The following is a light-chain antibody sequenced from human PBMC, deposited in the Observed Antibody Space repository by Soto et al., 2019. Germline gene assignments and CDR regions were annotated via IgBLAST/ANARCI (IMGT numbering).Light chain of an antibody. CDR2: AIF. CDR1: QAIRNN. Sequence: AIQMTQSPSSLSASVGDRVTITCRASQAIRNNLAWYQQKPGKAPKLLLYAIFNLQSGVPSRFSGGGYGTEFTFIISSLQPEDSATYYCLQDHHFPWTFGQGTRVEIK. V-gene: IGKV1-6*01. CDR3: LQDHHFPWT. J-gene: IGKJ1*01.